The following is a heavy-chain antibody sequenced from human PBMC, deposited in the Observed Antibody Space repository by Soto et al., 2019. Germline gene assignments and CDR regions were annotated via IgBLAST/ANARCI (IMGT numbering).Heavy chain of an antibody. CDR2: TSPRTGGA. V-gene: IGHV1-2*02. J-gene: IGHJ5*01. CDR1: GYTFTAYY. Sequence: ASVKVSCKTSGYTFTAYYMHWLRQAPGHGLEWLGWTSPRTGGAKYSHKFQGRVSMTRNTSITTAYMELTGLSTDDTAVYYCARSSGTYSKWFDSWGQGTLVTVSS. CDR3: ARSSGTYSKWFDS. D-gene: IGHD3-10*01.